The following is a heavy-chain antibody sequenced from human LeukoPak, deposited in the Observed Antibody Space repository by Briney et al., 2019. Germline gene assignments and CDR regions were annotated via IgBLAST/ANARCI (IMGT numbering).Heavy chain of an antibody. CDR3: ARGGLPIYYYYIDV. CDR2: ISAYNGNT. V-gene: IGHV1-18*01. Sequence: GASVKVSCKTSGYTFSSYGINWVRQAPGQGLEWMGWISAYNGNTKYAQKLQGRVTMTTDTSTSTAYMELRRLRSDDTAVYYCARGGLPIYYYYIDVWGKGTTVTVSS. J-gene: IGHJ6*03. D-gene: IGHD3-16*01. CDR1: GYTFSSYG.